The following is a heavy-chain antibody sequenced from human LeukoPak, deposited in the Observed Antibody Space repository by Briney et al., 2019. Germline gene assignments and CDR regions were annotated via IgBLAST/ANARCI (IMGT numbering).Heavy chain of an antibody. CDR2: IGTVGDT. CDR3: ARAGGLVLWFGELLYFDY. CDR1: GFIFSTYD. J-gene: IGHJ4*02. V-gene: IGHV3-13*01. D-gene: IGHD3-10*01. Sequence: GGSLRLSCAASGFIFSTYDMHWVRQGTGKGLEWVSAIGTVGDTHYADSVKGRFTISRENAKNSLYLQMNSLRAEDTAVYYCARAGGLVLWFGELLYFDYWGQGTLVTVSS.